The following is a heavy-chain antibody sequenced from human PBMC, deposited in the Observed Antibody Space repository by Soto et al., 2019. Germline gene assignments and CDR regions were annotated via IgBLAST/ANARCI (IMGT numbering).Heavy chain of an antibody. D-gene: IGHD3-16*01. V-gene: IGHV5-51*01. CDR1: GYSFTSNW. Sequence: GESLKISCQGSGYSFTSNWIGWVRQMPGKGPEWMGIINPADPDIKYSPSFQGQVTISADKSIGTAYLQWSSLKASDTAMYYCARHQRDDASRKIDCWGQGTLVTVSS. CDR3: ARHQRDDASRKIDC. CDR2: INPADPDI. J-gene: IGHJ4*02.